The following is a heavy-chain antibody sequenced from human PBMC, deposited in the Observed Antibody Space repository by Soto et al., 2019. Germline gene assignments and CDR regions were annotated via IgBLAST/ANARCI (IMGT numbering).Heavy chain of an antibody. D-gene: IGHD6-19*01. CDR2: INGGGGST. V-gene: IGHV3-23*01. CDR3: AKDLCTYSSGSCYFDY. J-gene: IGHJ4*02. Sequence: GESLKISCATSGFTFSSYAMSWVRQGPGKGLEWVSTINGGGGSTYYADSVKGRFTISRDNSKNTLFLQMNSLRAEDTAVYYCAKDLCTYSSGSCYFDYWGQGSLVTVSS. CDR1: GFTFSSYA.